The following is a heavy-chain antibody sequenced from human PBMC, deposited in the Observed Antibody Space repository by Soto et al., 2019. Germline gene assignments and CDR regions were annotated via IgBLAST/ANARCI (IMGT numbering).Heavy chain of an antibody. CDR3: ARTKPYNYDSSGYYVDY. J-gene: IGHJ4*02. D-gene: IGHD3-22*01. CDR1: SGSISSGGYY. CDR2: IYYSGST. V-gene: IGHV4-31*03. Sequence: PSETLSLTCTASSGSISSGGYYWSWIRQHPGEGLEWIGYIYYSGSTYYNPSLKSRVAISVDTSKNQFSLKLSSVTVADTAVYYCARTKPYNYDSSGYYVDYWGQGTLVTVSS.